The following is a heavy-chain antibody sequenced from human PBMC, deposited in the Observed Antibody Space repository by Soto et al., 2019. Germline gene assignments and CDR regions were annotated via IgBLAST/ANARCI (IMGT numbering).Heavy chain of an antibody. Sequence: SETLFLTCDVSGGSLYISNSWTWVRDTPGKGLEWIGEIFQSGSTNYPPSLESRVNISVDKSKNQFSLTLTSVTAADTAVYFCARGRGRYSSGWAWFDPWGQGILVTAPQ. V-gene: IGHV4-4*02. CDR3: ARGRGRYSSGWAWFDP. CDR2: IFQSGST. CDR1: GGSLYISNS. J-gene: IGHJ5*02. D-gene: IGHD6-19*01.